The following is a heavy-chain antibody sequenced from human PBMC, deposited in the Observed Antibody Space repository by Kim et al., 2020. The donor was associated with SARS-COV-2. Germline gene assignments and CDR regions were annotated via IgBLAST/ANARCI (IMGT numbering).Heavy chain of an antibody. D-gene: IGHD4-17*01. J-gene: IGHJ6*02. V-gene: IGHV3-33*06. Sequence: KGRFTISRDNSKNTLFLQMNSLSAEDTAVYYCAKSLYDYGDYRPLYGLDVWGQGTTVTVSS. CDR3: AKSLYDYGDYRPLYGLDV.